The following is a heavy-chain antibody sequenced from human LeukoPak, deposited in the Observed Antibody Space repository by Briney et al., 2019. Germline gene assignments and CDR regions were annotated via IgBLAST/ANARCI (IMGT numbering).Heavy chain of an antibody. V-gene: IGHV3-30*18. D-gene: IGHD1-26*01. Sequence: GGSLRLSCAASGFTFSSYAMHWVRQAPGKGLEWVAVRSYGESNKYYADPVKGRFTISRDNSKNTLYLHMNSLRLEDTAVYYRAKDLGGTYYGDAFDIWGQGTMVTVSS. J-gene: IGHJ3*02. CDR2: RSYGESNK. CDR3: AKDLGGTYYGDAFDI. CDR1: GFTFSSYA.